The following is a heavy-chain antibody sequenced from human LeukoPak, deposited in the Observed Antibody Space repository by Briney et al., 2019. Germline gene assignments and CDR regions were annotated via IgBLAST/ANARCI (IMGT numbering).Heavy chain of an antibody. CDR3: AKPIYDNSGYYHFDY. CDR2: ISGSGGST. CDR1: GFTFSSYA. Sequence: GGSLRLSCAASGFTFSSYAMSWVRQAPGKGLEWVSAISGSGGSTYYADSVKGRFTISRDNSKNTLYLQMSSLRAEDTAVYYCAKPIYDNSGYYHFDYWGQGTLVTVSS. V-gene: IGHV3-23*01. J-gene: IGHJ4*02. D-gene: IGHD3-22*01.